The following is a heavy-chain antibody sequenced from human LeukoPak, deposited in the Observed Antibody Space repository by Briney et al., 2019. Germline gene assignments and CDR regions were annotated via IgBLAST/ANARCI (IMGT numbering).Heavy chain of an antibody. D-gene: IGHD6-25*01. CDR1: GFTFSSYW. Sequence: GGSLRLSCAASGFTFSSYWMTWVRQAPGKGLEWVANIKQDGSDKYYVASVKGRFTISRYTAKTSLFLQMTSLRAKDTAVYYCARDGGRKEDYWGQGTLVTVSS. V-gene: IGHV3-7*01. J-gene: IGHJ4*02. CDR2: IKQDGSDK. CDR3: ARDGGRKEDY.